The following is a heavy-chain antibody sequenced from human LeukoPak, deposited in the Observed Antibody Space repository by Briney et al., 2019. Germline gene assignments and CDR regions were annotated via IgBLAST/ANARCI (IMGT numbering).Heavy chain of an antibody. D-gene: IGHD4-17*01. CDR1: GGSISSYY. CDR2: IYYSGST. V-gene: IGHV4-59*01. J-gene: IGHJ4*02. CDR3: ARGQPFFGYGDRRESFDY. Sequence: SETLSLTCTVSGGSISSYYWSWIRQPPGKGLEWIGYIYYSGSTNYNPSLKSRVTISVDTSKNQFSLKLSSVTAADTAVYYCARGQPFFGYGDRRESFDYWGQGTLVTVSS.